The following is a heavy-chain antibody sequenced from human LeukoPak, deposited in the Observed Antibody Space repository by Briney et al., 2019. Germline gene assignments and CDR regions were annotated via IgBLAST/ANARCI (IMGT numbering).Heavy chain of an antibody. V-gene: IGHV3-11*05. J-gene: IGHJ4*02. CDR3: ARVKVGTTNRFDY. CDR1: GFTFSDYX. CDR2: ISSSSDYT. D-gene: IGHD1-26*01. Sequence: GGSLRFSCAXSGFTFSDYXXXXXXXAPGXXXXXVXYISSSSDYTNYPDSVKGRFTISXXXXKNSLYLQMNSLRAEDTAVYYCARVKVGTTNRFDYWGQGTLVTVSS.